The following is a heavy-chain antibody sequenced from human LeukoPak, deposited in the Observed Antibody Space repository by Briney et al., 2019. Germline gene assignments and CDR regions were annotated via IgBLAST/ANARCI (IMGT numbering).Heavy chain of an antibody. CDR1: GFTFSSHG. Sequence: QPGGSLRLSCAASGFTFSSHGMNWVRQAPGKGLEWVSGISPSGGITYYTDSVKGRFTISRDSSRNTLYLQMHSLRAEDTAVYYCAKDGGDILTGYYYDYYYYYYMDVWGKGTTVTVSS. CDR3: AKDGGDILTGYYYDYYYYYYMDV. CDR2: ISPSGGIT. D-gene: IGHD3-9*01. V-gene: IGHV3-23*01. J-gene: IGHJ6*03.